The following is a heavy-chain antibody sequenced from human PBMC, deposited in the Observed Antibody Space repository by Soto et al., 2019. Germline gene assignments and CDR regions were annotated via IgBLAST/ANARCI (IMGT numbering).Heavy chain of an antibody. CDR3: ATGYSYGQMSRYDY. D-gene: IGHD5-18*01. V-gene: IGHV1-69*02. J-gene: IGHJ4*02. CDR2: IIPILGIA. CDR1: GGTFSSYS. Sequence: ASVKVSCKASGGTFSSYSISWVRQAPGQGLEWKGRIIPILGIANYAQKFQGQVTISADKSISTAYLQWRSLKASDTAMYYCATGYSYGQMSRYDYWGQGTLVTVSS.